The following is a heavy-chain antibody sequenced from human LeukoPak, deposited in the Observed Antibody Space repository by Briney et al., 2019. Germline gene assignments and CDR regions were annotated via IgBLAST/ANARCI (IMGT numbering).Heavy chain of an antibody. CDR3: AREGLKNVQNPLGY. CDR1: GGSLSGYY. V-gene: IGHV4-34*01. Sequence: KSAHTLSLAYALYGGSLSGYYWTSIRQPPGKGLEWIGEIKQSERTNYNASLKSRVIISIDTSKNQFSLKLTSVTAADTAVYYCAREGLKNVQNPLGYWGQGTLVTVPS. CDR2: IKQSERT. J-gene: IGHJ4*02. D-gene: IGHD2/OR15-2a*01.